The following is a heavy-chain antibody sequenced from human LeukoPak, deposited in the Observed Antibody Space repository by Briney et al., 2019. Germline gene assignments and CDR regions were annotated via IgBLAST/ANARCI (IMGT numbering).Heavy chain of an antibody. V-gene: IGHV3-53*01. CDR3: AKHLTRMSYFDY. J-gene: IGHJ4*02. Sequence: GGSLRLSCAASGFTVSSNYMSWVRQAPGKGLEWVSVIYSGGSTYFADSVKGRFTISRDYSKNTLYLQMNSLRAEDTAIYFCAKHLTRMSYFDYWGQGTLATVSS. CDR2: IYSGGST. CDR1: GFTVSSNY.